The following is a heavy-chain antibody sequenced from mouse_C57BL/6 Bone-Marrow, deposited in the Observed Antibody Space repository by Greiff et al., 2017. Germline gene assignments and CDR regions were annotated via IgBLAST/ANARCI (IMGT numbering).Heavy chain of an antibody. Sequence: EVQLQQSGPVLVKPGASVKLSCKASGYTFPDYYMNWVKQSPGKSLEWIGVINPYNGGTSYNQKFKGKATLTVDKSASTAYMELNSLTSEDSAVYYCARRGLDYGGQGTTLTVSA. CDR3: ARRGLDY. CDR1: GYTFPDYY. CDR2: INPYNGGT. J-gene: IGHJ2*01. V-gene: IGHV1-19*01.